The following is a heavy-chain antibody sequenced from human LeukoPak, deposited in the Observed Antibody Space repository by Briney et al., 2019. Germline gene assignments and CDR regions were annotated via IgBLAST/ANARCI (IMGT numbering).Heavy chain of an antibody. Sequence: GGSLRLSCAASGFTFSSYGMHWVRQAPGKGLEWVAVISYDGSNKYYADSVKGRFTISGDNSKNTLYLQMNSLRAEDTAVYYCAKDHAYYYDSSGYYPQWGQGTLVTVSS. CDR3: AKDHAYYYDSSGYYPQ. CDR1: GFTFSSYG. J-gene: IGHJ4*02. CDR2: ISYDGSNK. D-gene: IGHD3-22*01. V-gene: IGHV3-30*18.